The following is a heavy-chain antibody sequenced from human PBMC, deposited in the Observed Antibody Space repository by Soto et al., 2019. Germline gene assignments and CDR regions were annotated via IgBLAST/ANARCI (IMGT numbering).Heavy chain of an antibody. J-gene: IGHJ4*02. CDR2: ISGDGGST. CDR3: AKDMEASGGSTLGAFDY. CDR1: GFTFDDYA. V-gene: IGHV3-43*02. D-gene: IGHD1-26*01. Sequence: GESLKISCAASGFTFDDYAMHWVRQAPGKGLEWVSLISGDGGSTYYADSVKGRFTISRDNSKNSLYLQMNSLRTEDTAVYDCAKDMEASGGSTLGAFDYWGQGTLVTVSS.